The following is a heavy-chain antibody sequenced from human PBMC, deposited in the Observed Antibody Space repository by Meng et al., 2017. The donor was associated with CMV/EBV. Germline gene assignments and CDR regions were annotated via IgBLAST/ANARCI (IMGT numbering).Heavy chain of an antibody. D-gene: IGHD3-22*01. CDR2: INPNSGGT. Sequence: ASVKVSCKASGYTFTGYYMHWVRQAPGQGLEWMGWINPNSGGTNYAQKFQGRVTMTRDTSISTAYMELSRLESEDTAVYYCARDPAMIVGHYWGQGTRVTVSS. J-gene: IGHJ4*02. V-gene: IGHV1-2*02. CDR3: ARDPAMIVGHY. CDR1: GYTFTGYY.